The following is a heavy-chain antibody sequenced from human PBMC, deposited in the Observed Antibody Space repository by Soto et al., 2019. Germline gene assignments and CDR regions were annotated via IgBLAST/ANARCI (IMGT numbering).Heavy chain of an antibody. CDR3: AREVRGGNFDY. CDR1: GYTFTTYG. V-gene: IGHV1-18*01. D-gene: IGHD3-10*01. J-gene: IGHJ4*02. Sequence: QVQLVQSGAEVRKPGASVKVSCKASGYTFTTYGISWVRQAPGQGLEWMGWISPYQGNTNYAQKFQDRVTMTTDTSTSTAYMELRSLRSDDTAVYYCAREVRGGNFDYWGQGTLVTVSS. CDR2: ISPYQGNT.